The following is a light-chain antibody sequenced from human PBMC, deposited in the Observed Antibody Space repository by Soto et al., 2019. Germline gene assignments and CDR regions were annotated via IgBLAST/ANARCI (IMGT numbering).Light chain of an antibody. V-gene: IGKV3-11*01. CDR3: QQRSYWPT. Sequence: EIVLTQSPATLSLSPGERATLSCRASQSVNSYLAWYQQKPGQAPRLLIYDASNRATGIPARFSGSGSGTDFTLTISSLEPEDFAGYYCQQRSYWPTFGQGTKLEIK. J-gene: IGKJ2*01. CDR2: DAS. CDR1: QSVNSY.